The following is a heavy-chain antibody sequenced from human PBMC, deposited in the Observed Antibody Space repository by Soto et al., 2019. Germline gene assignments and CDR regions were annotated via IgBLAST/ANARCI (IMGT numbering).Heavy chain of an antibody. J-gene: IGHJ4*02. CDR1: GYSFAGYW. CDR2: IDPSDSQT. CDR3: ARQIYDSDTGPNFQYYFDS. Sequence: GESLKISCKGSGYSFAGYWITWVRQKPGKGLEWMGRIDPSDSQTYYSPSFRGHVTVSVTKSITTVFLQWSSLRASDTAMYYCARQIYDSDTGPNFQYYFDSWGQGTPVTAPQ. D-gene: IGHD3-22*01. V-gene: IGHV5-10-1*01.